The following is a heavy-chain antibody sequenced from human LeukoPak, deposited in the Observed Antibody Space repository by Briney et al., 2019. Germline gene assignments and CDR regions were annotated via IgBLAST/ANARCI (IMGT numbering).Heavy chain of an antibody. Sequence: SETLSLTCTVSGGSISSYYWSWIRHPPGTGLEWMGYIYYSGSTNYNPSLKSRVTISVDTSKNQFSLKLGSVTAADTAVYYCAGEYTLYRSGWFLDYCGHGTVVAIAS. CDR2: IYYSGST. J-gene: IGHJ4*01. D-gene: IGHD6-19*01. CDR1: GGSISSYY. V-gene: IGHV4-59*12. CDR3: AGEYTLYRSGWFLDY.